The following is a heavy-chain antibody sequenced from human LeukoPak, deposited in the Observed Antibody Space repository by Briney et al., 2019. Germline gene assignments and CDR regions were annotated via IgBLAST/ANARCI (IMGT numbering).Heavy chain of an antibody. V-gene: IGHV3-43*01. CDR2: ITWDGSRT. Sequence: GGSLRLSCAASGFTFDDYTMHWVRQAPGKGLEWVSFITWDGSRTYYADSVKGRFTISRDNSKNSLYLQMNSLRTEDTALYYCAEDLYYHASGNYYSYFYGLDVWGQGTTVTVSS. J-gene: IGHJ6*02. D-gene: IGHD3-10*01. CDR1: GFTFDDYT. CDR3: AEDLYYHASGNYYSYFYGLDV.